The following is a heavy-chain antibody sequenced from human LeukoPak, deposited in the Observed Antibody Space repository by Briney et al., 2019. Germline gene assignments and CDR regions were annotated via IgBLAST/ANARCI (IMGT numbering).Heavy chain of an antibody. CDR2: ISTSGSII. D-gene: IGHD3-10*01. CDR1: GFTFSDHY. V-gene: IGHV3-11*04. CDR3: ARGLRAGGDP. Sequence: GGSLRLSCAASGFTFSDHYMSWIRQTPGKGPEWVSYISTSGSIINYADSVEGRFTISRDNAKNSLFLQMNSLRAEDTAVYYCARGLRAGGDPWGQGTLVTVSS. J-gene: IGHJ5*02.